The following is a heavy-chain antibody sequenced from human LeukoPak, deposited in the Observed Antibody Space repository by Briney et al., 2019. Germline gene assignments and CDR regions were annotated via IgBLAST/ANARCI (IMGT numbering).Heavy chain of an antibody. J-gene: IGHJ3*02. D-gene: IGHD4-17*01. Sequence: SETLSLTCSISGVSISRSFYYWGWIRQPPGKRLEWIGNIYYTGSTYYNPSLKSRVSMSVDTSMNQFSLNLISVTAADTAVYFCARRPNLPADLGDYWRFDIRGQGRRVIVSS. CDR2: IYYTGST. V-gene: IGHV4-39*01. CDR1: GVSISRSFYY. CDR3: ARRPNLPADLGDYWRFDI.